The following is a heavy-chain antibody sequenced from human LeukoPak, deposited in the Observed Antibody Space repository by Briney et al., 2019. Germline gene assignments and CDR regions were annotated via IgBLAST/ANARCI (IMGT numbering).Heavy chain of an antibody. V-gene: IGHV1-8*01. CDR2: MNPNSGNT. D-gene: IGHD2-15*01. J-gene: IGHJ4*02. Sequence: GASVKVSCKASGYTFTSYDINWVRQATGQGLEWMGWMNPNSGNTGYAQKFQGRVTMTRNTSISTAYMELSSLRAEDTAVYYCAREPHYCSGGSCASLLDYWGQGTLVTVSS. CDR1: GYTFTSYD. CDR3: AREPHYCSGGSCASLLDY.